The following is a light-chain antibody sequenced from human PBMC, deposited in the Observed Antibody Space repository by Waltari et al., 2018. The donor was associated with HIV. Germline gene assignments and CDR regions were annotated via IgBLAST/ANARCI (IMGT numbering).Light chain of an antibody. CDR2: CAS. Sequence: DIQMTQFPSSVSASVGDRVTMTCRATQGIANWVAWYQQKPGKAPKLLIHCASILQGGVPSRFSGSGSGTIFTLTIKTLQPEDFATYFCQQTNSFPITFGQGTRLDSK. V-gene: IGKV1D-12*01. CDR3: QQTNSFPIT. CDR1: QGIANW. J-gene: IGKJ5*01.